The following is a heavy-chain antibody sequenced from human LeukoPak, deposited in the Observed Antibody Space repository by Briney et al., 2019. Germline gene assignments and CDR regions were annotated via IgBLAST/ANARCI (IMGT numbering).Heavy chain of an antibody. CDR3: ARSHLDSSGYYYFDY. V-gene: IGHV4-31*03. CDR2: IYYSGST. D-gene: IGHD3-22*01. Sequence: SETLSLTCTVSGGSVSSGGYYWSWIRQHPGKGLEWIGYIYYSGSTSYNPSLKSRVTISVDTSQNQFSLKLSSVTAADTAVYYCARSHLDSSGYYYFDYWGQGTLVTVSS. J-gene: IGHJ4*02. CDR1: GGSVSSGGYY.